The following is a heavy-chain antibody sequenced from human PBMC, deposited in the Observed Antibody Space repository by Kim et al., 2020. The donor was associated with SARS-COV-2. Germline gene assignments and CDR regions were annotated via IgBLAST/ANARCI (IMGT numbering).Heavy chain of an antibody. CDR2: IKQDGSEK. D-gene: IGHD3-3*01. CDR3: ARGLIGDFWRGDYGYFD. Sequence: GGSLRLSCVASGFTFSSNWMSWVRQAPGKGLEWVANIKQDGSEKYYVDSVKGRFTISRDNAKNSLYLQMNSLRAEDTAVYYCARGLIGDFWRGDYGYFD. CDR1: GFTFSSNW. V-gene: IGHV3-7*04. J-gene: IGHJ4*03.